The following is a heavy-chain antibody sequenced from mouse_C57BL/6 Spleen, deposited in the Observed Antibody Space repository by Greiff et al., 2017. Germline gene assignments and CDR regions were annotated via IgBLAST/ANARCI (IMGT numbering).Heavy chain of an antibody. Sequence: VQLQQPGAELVKPGASVKLSCKASGYTFTSYWMHWVKQRPGQGLEWIGMIHPNSGSTKYNEKFKSKATLTVDKSSSTAYMQLSSLTSEDSAVYYCARYGYDEYYFDYWGQGTTLTVSS. V-gene: IGHV1-64*01. J-gene: IGHJ2*01. CDR1: GYTFTSYW. D-gene: IGHD2-2*01. CDR2: IHPNSGST. CDR3: ARYGYDEYYFDY.